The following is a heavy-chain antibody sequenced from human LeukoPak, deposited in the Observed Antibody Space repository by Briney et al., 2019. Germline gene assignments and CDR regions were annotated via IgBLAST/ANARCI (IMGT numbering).Heavy chain of an antibody. J-gene: IGHJ6*02. Sequence: ASVKVSCKASGYTFTSYGISWVRQAPGQGLEWMGWISAYNGNTNYAQKLQGRVTMTTDTSTSTAYMGLRSLRSDDTAVYYCARVDTAMVTDYYYYYGMDVWGQGTTVTVSS. V-gene: IGHV1-18*01. CDR1: GYTFTSYG. D-gene: IGHD5-18*01. CDR2: ISAYNGNT. CDR3: ARVDTAMVTDYYYYYGMDV.